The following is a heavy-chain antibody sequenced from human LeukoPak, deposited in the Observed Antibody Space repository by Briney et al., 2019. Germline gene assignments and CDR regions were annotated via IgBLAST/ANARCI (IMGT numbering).Heavy chain of an antibody. J-gene: IGHJ6*02. Sequence: PSENLSLTCTVSGGSISSTAYYWGWIRQPPGRGLEWIATIYYSGTTYYNPSLESRVTISVDTSKNQFSLKLSSVTAADTSVYYCSRQGVRGTYYYAMDVWGQGTTVTVSS. D-gene: IGHD3-10*01. CDR2: IYYSGTT. CDR3: SRQGVRGTYYYAMDV. V-gene: IGHV4-39*01. CDR1: GGSISSTAYY.